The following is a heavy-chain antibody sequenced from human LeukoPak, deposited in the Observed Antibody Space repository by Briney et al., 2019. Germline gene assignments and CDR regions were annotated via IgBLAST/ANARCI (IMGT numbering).Heavy chain of an antibody. D-gene: IGHD2-2*01. CDR3: ARDLETLGYCSSTSCYWLDP. J-gene: IGHJ5*02. CDR1: GGTFSSYA. CDR2: IIPMLGIA. V-gene: IGHV1-69*04. Sequence: SVKVSCKASGGTFSSYAISWVRQAPGQGLEWMGRIIPMLGIANYAQKFQGGVTITADKSTSTAYMELSSLRSEDTAVYYCARDLETLGYCSSTSCYWLDPWGQGTRVTVSS.